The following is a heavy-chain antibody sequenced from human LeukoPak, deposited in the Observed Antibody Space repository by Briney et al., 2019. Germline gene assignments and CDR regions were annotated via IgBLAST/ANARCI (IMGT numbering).Heavy chain of an antibody. CDR1: GFTFSSYA. Sequence: GGSLRLSCAASGFTFSSYAMSWVRQARGKGLEWVSAISGSGASTYYADSVKGRFTISRDNSKNTLYLQMNSLRAEDTAVYYCAKDPSYYYDNSGYYSFDYWGQGTLVTVSS. CDR2: ISGSGAST. D-gene: IGHD3-22*01. J-gene: IGHJ4*02. V-gene: IGHV3-23*01. CDR3: AKDPSYYYDNSGYYSFDY.